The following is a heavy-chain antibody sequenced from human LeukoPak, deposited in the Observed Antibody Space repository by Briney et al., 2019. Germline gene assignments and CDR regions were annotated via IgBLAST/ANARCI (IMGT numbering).Heavy chain of an antibody. CDR1: GFTFSSYE. CDR2: ISSSGSTI. Sequence: GGSLRLSCAASGFTFSSYEMNWVRQAPGKGLEWVSYISSSGSTIYYADSVKGRFTISRDNSKNTLYLQMNSLRAEDTAVYYCAKDLNEPTGYWGQGTLVTVSS. CDR3: AKDLNEPTGY. D-gene: IGHD4-17*01. V-gene: IGHV3-48*03. J-gene: IGHJ4*02.